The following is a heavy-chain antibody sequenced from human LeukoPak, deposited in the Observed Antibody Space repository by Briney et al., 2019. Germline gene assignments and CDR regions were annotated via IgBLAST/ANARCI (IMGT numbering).Heavy chain of an antibody. CDR3: ARPGRDRYYYYMDV. J-gene: IGHJ6*03. V-gene: IGHV4-59*05. D-gene: IGHD3-10*01. CDR2: IYYSGST. CDR1: GGSISSYY. Sequence: SSETLSLTCTVSGGSISSYYWSWIRQPPGKGLEWIGSIYYSGSTYYNPSLKSRVTISVDTSKNQFSLKLSSVTAADTAVYYCARPGRDRYYYYMDVWGKGTTVTVSS.